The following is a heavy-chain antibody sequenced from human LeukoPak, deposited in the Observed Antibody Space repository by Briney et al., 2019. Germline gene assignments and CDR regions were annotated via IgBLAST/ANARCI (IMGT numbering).Heavy chain of an antibody. CDR3: ARISGGSFDI. J-gene: IGHJ3*02. CDR1: GLTISSNY. D-gene: IGHD3-10*01. CDR2: IYSGEVT. Sequence: GGSLRLSCAASGLTISSNYMTWVRQAQGTGLEWVSLIYSGEVTFYADSVKGRFTISRDTSHNTLYLQMSRLRTADTAVYYCARISGGSFDIWGQGTTVTV. V-gene: IGHV3-53*01.